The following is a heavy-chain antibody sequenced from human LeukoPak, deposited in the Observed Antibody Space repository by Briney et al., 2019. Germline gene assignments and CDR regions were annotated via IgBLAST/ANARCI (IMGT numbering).Heavy chain of an antibody. D-gene: IGHD3-22*01. CDR1: GYSFTNYW. V-gene: IGHV5-51*01. CDR2: IYPGDSDT. Sequence: GESLKISCKGSGYSFTNYWIGRGRQMPGKGLEWMGIIYPGDSDTRYSPSFQGQVTISADKSISTAYLQWSSLKASDTAMYYCARRSESSGYMPDAFDIWGQGTMVTVSS. J-gene: IGHJ3*02. CDR3: ARRSESSGYMPDAFDI.